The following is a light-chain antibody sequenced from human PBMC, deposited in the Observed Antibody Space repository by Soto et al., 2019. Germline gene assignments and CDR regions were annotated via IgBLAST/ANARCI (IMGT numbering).Light chain of an antibody. Sequence: QLVLTQSPSASASLGASVKLTCTLSSGHSSYTIAWHQQQPEKGPRYLMTLNSDGSHSKGDGIPDRFSGSSSVAERYLSISSLQSEEEADYYCQTWGTGIEVFGGGTKLTVL. V-gene: IGLV4-69*01. CDR1: SGHSSYT. J-gene: IGLJ3*02. CDR2: LNSDGSH. CDR3: QTWGTGIEV.